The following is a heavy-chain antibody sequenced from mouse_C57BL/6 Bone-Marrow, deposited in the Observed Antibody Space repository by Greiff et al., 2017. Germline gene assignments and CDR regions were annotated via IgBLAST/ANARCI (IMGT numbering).Heavy chain of an antibody. Sequence: QVQLQQSGAELVMPGASVKLSCKASGYTFTSYWMHWVKQRPGQGLEWIGEIDPSDSYTNYNQKFKGKSTLTVDKSSSTAYMQLSSLTSEDSAVYYCARDYVYAMDYWGQGTSVTVSS. CDR1: GYTFTSYW. J-gene: IGHJ4*01. D-gene: IGHD2-4*01. CDR2: IDPSDSYT. V-gene: IGHV1-69*01. CDR3: ARDYVYAMDY.